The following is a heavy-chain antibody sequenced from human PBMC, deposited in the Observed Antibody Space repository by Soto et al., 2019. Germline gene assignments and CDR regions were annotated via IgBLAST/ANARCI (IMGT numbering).Heavy chain of an antibody. D-gene: IGHD1-7*01. CDR2: IYYSGST. V-gene: IGHV4-39*01. CDR1: GGSISSSSYY. Sequence: PSETLSLTCTVSGGSISSSSYYWGWIRQPPGKGLEWIGSIYYSGSTYYNPSLKSRVTISVDTSKNQFSLKLSSVTAADTAVYYCARQAITGTYGEFDYWGQGTLVTVSS. J-gene: IGHJ4*02. CDR3: ARQAITGTYGEFDY.